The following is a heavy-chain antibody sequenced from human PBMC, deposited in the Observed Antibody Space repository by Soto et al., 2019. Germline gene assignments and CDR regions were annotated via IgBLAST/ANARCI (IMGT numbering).Heavy chain of an antibody. CDR3: ARSVFP. V-gene: IGHV4-30-2*01. Sequence: PSETLSLTCAVSGGSISRGGYSWSWTRQPPGKGLEWIGYIYHSGSTYYNPSLKSRVTISVDRSKNQFSLKLSSVTAADTAVYYCARSVFPWGQGTLVTVSS. CDR2: IYHSGST. CDR1: GGSISRGGYS. J-gene: IGHJ5*02.